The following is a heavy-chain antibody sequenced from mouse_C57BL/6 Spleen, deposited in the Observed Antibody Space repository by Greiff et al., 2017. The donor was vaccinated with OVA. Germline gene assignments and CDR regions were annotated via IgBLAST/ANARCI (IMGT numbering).Heavy chain of an antibody. V-gene: IGHV1-54*01. D-gene: IGHD1-1*01. Sequence: QVQLQQSGAELVRPGTSVKVSCKASGYAFTNYLIEWVKQRPGQGLEWIGVINPGSGGTYYNEKMTGKATLTADNSSSTAYIQLSSLTSEDSAVYFCARGGITTEVAGFDYWGQGTTLTVSS. J-gene: IGHJ2*01. CDR3: ARGGITTEVAGFDY. CDR2: INPGSGGT. CDR1: GYAFTNYL.